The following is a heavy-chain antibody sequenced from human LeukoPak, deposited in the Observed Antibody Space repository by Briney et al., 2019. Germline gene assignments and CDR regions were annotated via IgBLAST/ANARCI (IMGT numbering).Heavy chain of an antibody. CDR2: IYSAKTT. CDR3: AREVFKSSPQYDSQ. J-gene: IGHJ1*01. D-gene: IGHD3-22*01. Sequence: SETLSLTCTVSGASISRSYWSWIRQFPGKELQWIGYIYSAKTTIYNPSLNSRATISADMSNNRVSLHLTSVTAADTAVYFCAREVFKSSPQYDSQWGQGTLVTVTS. V-gene: IGHV4-4*08. CDR1: GASISRSY.